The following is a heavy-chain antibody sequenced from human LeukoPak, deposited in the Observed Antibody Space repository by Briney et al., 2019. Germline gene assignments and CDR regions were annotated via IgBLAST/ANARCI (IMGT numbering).Heavy chain of an antibody. CDR1: GFTFSSYG. Sequence: PGRSLRLSCAASGFTFSSYGMHWVRQAPGKGLEWVAVISYDGSNKYYADSVKGRFTISRDNSKSTLYLQMNSLRAEDTAVYYCAKDGGYDYLWRGTRDYFDYWGQGTLVTVSS. V-gene: IGHV3-30*18. CDR2: ISYDGSNK. D-gene: IGHD5-12*01. CDR3: AKDGGYDYLWRGTRDYFDY. J-gene: IGHJ4*02.